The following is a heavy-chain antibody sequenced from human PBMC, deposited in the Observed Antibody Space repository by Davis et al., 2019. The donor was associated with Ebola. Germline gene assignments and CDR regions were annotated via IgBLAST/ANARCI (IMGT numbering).Heavy chain of an antibody. D-gene: IGHD2-2*01. CDR3: ARRWTMPSNAFDI. J-gene: IGHJ3*02. Sequence: GESLKISCAASGFTFSSYAMSWVRQAPGKGLEWVSYISSSSSTIYYADSVKGRFTISRDNAKNSLYLQMNSLRDEDTAVYYCARRWTMPSNAFDIWGQGTMVTVSS. CDR2: ISSSSSTI. CDR1: GFTFSSYA. V-gene: IGHV3-48*02.